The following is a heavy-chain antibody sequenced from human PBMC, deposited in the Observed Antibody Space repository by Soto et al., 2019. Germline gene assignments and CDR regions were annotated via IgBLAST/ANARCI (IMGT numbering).Heavy chain of an antibody. CDR3: ARDKAWGEADAFDI. CDR1: GGSISSGGYY. Sequence: SETLSLTCTVSGGSISSGGYYWSWIRQHPGKGLEWIGYIYYSGSTYYNPSLKSRVTISVDTSKNQFSLKLSSVTAADTVVYYCARDKAWGEADAFDIWGQGTMVTVSS. D-gene: IGHD7-27*01. V-gene: IGHV4-31*03. CDR2: IYYSGST. J-gene: IGHJ3*02.